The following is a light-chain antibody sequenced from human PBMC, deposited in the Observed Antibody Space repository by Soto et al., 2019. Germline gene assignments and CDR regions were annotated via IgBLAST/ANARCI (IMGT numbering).Light chain of an antibody. J-gene: IGLJ1*01. CDR2: EVS. Sequence: QSALTQPASVSGTPGQSITISCTGSNSDVGIYDFVSWYQHHPGRAPKLIVSEVSHRPSGVSNRFSGSKSGNTASLTISGLQSEDEADHYCISYTSDDVRYVFGTGTKLTVL. CDR1: NSDVGIYDF. V-gene: IGLV2-14*01. CDR3: ISYTSDDVRYV.